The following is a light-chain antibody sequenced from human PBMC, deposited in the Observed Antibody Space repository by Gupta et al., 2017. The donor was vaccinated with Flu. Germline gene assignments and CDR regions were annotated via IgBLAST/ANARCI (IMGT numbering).Light chain of an antibody. CDR1: ESVKSN. CDR2: AAS. Sequence: ATLSVSPGERATLSCRASESVKSNLAWYQQKPGQAPRLLIHAASTRATGIPARFSGSGSGTEFTLTIDSLQSEDFGLYYCQQYNKWPPITFGQGTRLEIK. V-gene: IGKV3-15*01. CDR3: QQYNKWPPIT. J-gene: IGKJ5*01.